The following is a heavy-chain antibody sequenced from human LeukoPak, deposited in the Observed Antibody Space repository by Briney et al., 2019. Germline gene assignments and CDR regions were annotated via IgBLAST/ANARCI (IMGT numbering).Heavy chain of an antibody. D-gene: IGHD5-24*01. Sequence: ASVKVSCKASGYTFTSYYMHWVRQAPGQGLEWMGIINPSSGSTSYAQKFQGRVTMTRDTSTSTAYMDLRSLSSDDTAVYYCGRVDMATTKDYWGQGTLVTVSS. CDR3: GRVDMATTKDY. V-gene: IGHV1-46*01. J-gene: IGHJ4*02. CDR2: INPSSGST. CDR1: GYTFTSYY.